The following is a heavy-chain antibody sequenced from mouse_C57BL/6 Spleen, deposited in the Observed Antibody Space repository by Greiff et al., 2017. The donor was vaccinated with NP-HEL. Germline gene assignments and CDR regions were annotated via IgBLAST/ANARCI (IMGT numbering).Heavy chain of an antibody. CDR1: GYTFTSYW. Sequence: QVQLQQSGAELAKPGASLPLSFPASGYTFTSYWMHWVKQRPGQGLEWIGYINPSSGYPKYNQKFKDKATLTADKSSSTAYMQLSSLTYEDSAVYYCARDGYYWYFDVWGTGTTVTVSS. CDR2: INPSSGYP. CDR3: ARDGYYWYFDV. J-gene: IGHJ1*03. V-gene: IGHV1-7*01. D-gene: IGHD2-3*01.